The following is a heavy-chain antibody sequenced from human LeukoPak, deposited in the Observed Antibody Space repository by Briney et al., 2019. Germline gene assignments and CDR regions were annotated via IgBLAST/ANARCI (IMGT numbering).Heavy chain of an antibody. CDR3: GRDADSESGVFGR. CDR2: VHASGTT. D-gene: IGHD2-15*01. CDR1: RVTGSSYF. J-gene: IGHJ2*01. Sequence: PSETLSLTGNGSRVTGSSYFWIWLRQPAGKGREWLGRVHASGTTNYSPSLGRVVTICLDKSNNTFSLKLTFGTAATAVVYRWGRDADSESGVFGRWGRGIPVIVFS. V-gene: IGHV4-4*07.